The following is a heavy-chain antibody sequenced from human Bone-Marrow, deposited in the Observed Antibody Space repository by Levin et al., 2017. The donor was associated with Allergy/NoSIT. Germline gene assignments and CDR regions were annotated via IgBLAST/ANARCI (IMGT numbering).Heavy chain of an antibody. V-gene: IGHV3-9*01. Sequence: LSLTCAASGFTFDDYAMHWVRQAPGKGLEWVSGISWNSGSRGYADSVKGRFTLSRDNAKNSLYLQMNSLRPEDTALYYCARDKRAATPYYLDDWGQGTLVTVSS. J-gene: IGHJ4*02. CDR3: ARDKRAATPYYLDD. CDR1: GFTFDDYA. CDR2: ISWNSGSR. D-gene: IGHD2-15*01.